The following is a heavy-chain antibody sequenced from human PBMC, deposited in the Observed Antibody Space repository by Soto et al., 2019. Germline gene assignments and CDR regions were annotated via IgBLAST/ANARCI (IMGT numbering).Heavy chain of an antibody. CDR3: ARHNRYSSTWFEGWFDP. CDR2: MHPGDSDT. V-gene: IGHV5-51*03. D-gene: IGHD6-13*01. Sequence: EVQLVQSGAEVKKAGESLKISCKGSGYSFSNNWVGWVRQMPGKGLEWMGIMHPGDSDTRYSPSFQGQVTISADKSINPAYLQWSRLKPSDSAMYYCARHNRYSSTWFEGWFDPWGQGTLVTVSS. J-gene: IGHJ5*02. CDR1: GYSFSNNW.